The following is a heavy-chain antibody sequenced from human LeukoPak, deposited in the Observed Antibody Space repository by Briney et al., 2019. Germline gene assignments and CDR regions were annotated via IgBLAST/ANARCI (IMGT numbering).Heavy chain of an antibody. V-gene: IGHV4-34*01. CDR3: ARAGWFGELYGPLDY. CDR2: INHSGST. D-gene: IGHD3-10*01. Sequence: SETLSLTCAVYGGSFSNNYWSWIRQPPGKGLEWIGEINHSGSTNYNPSLKSRVTISVDTSKNQFSLKLNSVTAVDTAVYYCARAGWFGELYGPLDYWGQGTLVTVSS. J-gene: IGHJ4*02. CDR1: GGSFSNNY.